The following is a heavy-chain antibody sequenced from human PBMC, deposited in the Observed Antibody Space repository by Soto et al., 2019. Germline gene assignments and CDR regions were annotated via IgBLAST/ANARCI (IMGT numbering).Heavy chain of an antibody. J-gene: IGHJ4*02. V-gene: IGHV4-59*01. CDR3: ARLHDYYFDY. CDR2: SYYSGST. Sequence: SETLSLTCTVSGGSISTYYWSWIRQPPGKGLEWIGYSYYSGSTNNNPSLKSRVTISVDTSKNQFSLNLSSATAADTAVYYCARLHDYYFDYWGQGTLVTVS. CDR1: GGSISTYY. D-gene: IGHD2-21*02.